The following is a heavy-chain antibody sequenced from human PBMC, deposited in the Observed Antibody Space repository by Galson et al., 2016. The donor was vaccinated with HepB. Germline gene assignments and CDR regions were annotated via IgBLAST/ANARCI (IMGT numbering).Heavy chain of an antibody. V-gene: IGHV4-61*01. CDR2: IYFDGST. D-gene: IGHD2/OR15-2a*01. J-gene: IGHJ2*01. Sequence: SETLSLTCTVSGASVSSGSYHWSWIRQPPGKGLEWIGNIYFDGSTTYNPSLKSRLTLSLDTSKNQFSLRLTSVTASDTAVYFCARDPLSITGYPFDLWGRGTQVSVSS. CDR3: ARDPLSITGYPFDL. CDR1: GASVSSGSYH.